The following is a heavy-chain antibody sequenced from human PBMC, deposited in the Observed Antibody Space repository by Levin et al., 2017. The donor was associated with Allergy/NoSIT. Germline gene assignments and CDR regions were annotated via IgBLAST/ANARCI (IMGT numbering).Heavy chain of an antibody. V-gene: IGHV3-49*02. J-gene: IGHJ4*02. CDR3: THSRPPLRRRHFDY. CDR1: GFKFADYP. CDR2: SRSKTFAGTR. D-gene: IGHD4-17*01. Sequence: GESLKISCSASGFKFADYPMSWVRQAPGKGLEWVGFSRSKTFAGTREYAAAVKGRFTISRDESKNIAYLQMNNLKIEDTGIYYCTHSRPPLRRRHFDYWGQGALVNVSS.